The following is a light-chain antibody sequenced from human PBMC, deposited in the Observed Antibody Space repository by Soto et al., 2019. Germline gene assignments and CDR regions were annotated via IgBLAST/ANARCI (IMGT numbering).Light chain of an antibody. CDR3: QHSYSSPT. CDR2: AAS. V-gene: IGKV1-39*01. CDR1: RDVGSD. J-gene: IGKJ2*01. Sequence: DIHLTQSPSFLSASLLYIIIITCRASRDVGSDVSWYQQKPGQAPKLLIYAASSLQSGVPSRFSGSGSGTDFTLTISSLQPEDFATYYCQHSYSSPTFGQGTKVDI.